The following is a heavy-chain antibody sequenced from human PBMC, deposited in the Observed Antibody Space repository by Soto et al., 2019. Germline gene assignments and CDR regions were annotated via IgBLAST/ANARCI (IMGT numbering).Heavy chain of an antibody. CDR1: GYTFTSYY. V-gene: IGHV1-46*01. CDR2: INPSGGST. CDR3: ARVINVFLGVYSYFAPDYYYYGRDV. Sequence: GASVKVSCKASGYTFTSYYMHWVRQAPGQGLEWMGIINPSGGSTSYAQKFQGRVTMTRDTSTSTVYMELSSLRSGDTTVYYCARVINVFLGVYSYFAPDYYYYGRDVWGTGPRVTVSS. D-gene: IGHD3-3*01. J-gene: IGHJ6*04.